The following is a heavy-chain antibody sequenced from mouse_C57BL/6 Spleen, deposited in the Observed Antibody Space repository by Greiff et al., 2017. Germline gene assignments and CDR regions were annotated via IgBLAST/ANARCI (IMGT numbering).Heavy chain of an antibody. CDR2: IDPETGGT. Sequence: VQLQQSGAELVRPGASVTLSCKASGYTFTDYEMHWVKQTPVHGLEWIGAIDPETGGTAYNQKFKGKAILTADKSSSTAYMELLSLTSEDSAVYYCTREGDYGSSYLDYWGQGTTLTVSS. CDR3: TREGDYGSSYLDY. CDR1: GYTFTDYE. D-gene: IGHD1-1*01. V-gene: IGHV1-15*01. J-gene: IGHJ2*01.